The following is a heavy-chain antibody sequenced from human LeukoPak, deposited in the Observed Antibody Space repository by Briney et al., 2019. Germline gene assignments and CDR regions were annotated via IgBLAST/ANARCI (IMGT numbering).Heavy chain of an antibody. CDR3: ARVGGTSTIFGVVIRDLIFDY. D-gene: IGHD3-3*01. CDR1: GGSISSYY. Sequence: SETLSLTCTVSGGSISSYYWSWIRQPAGKGLEWIGRIYTSGSTNYNPSLKSRVTMSVDTSKNQFSLKLSSVTAADTAVYYCARVGGTSTIFGVVIRDLIFDYWGQGTLVTVSS. CDR2: IYTSGST. V-gene: IGHV4-4*07. J-gene: IGHJ4*02.